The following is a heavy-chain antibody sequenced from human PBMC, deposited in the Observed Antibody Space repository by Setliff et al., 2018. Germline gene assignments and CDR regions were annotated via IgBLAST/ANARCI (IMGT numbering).Heavy chain of an antibody. V-gene: IGHV7-4-1*02. CDR3: ASSAKAARPGYYYYYMDI. D-gene: IGHD6-6*01. CDR1: GYTFTTYA. CDR2: INTNTGNP. J-gene: IGHJ6*03. Sequence: SVKVSCKASGYTFTTYAISWMRQAPGQGLEWMGWINTNTGNPSYAQGFTGRFVFSLDTSVSTAYLQISSLKAEDTALYYCASSAKAARPGYYYYYMDIWGKGTTVTVSS.